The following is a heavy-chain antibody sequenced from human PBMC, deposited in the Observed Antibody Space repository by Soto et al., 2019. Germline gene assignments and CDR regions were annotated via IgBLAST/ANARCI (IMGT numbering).Heavy chain of an antibody. J-gene: IGHJ3*01. Sequence: GSLRLSCAGSGFTFNRNAMSWVRQAPGKGLEWVSGITGNSAFTYYADSVKGRFIISRDNSKNTLYLQINTLRVEDTAVYYCAKNRGYDYDAFDVWGQGTVVTVSS. V-gene: IGHV3-23*01. CDR1: GFTFNRNA. CDR3: AKNRGYDYDAFDV. CDR2: ITGNSAFT. D-gene: IGHD5-12*01.